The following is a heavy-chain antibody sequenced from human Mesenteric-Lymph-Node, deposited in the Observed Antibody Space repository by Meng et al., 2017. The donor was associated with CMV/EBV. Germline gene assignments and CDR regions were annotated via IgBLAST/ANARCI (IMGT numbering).Heavy chain of an antibody. CDR1: GESCSDYF. CDR3: ARGPLYGSDTSCAEY. D-gene: IGHD6-19*01. J-gene: IGHJ4*02. CDR2: ITNSGST. V-gene: IGHV4-34*01. Sequence: YGESCSDYFWSWCRQPPGKGLEWIGEITNSGSTSYYPSLKNRVTISVDTSKNQFSLKVNSVTAADTAVYYCARGPLYGSDTSCAEYWGQGTLVTVSS.